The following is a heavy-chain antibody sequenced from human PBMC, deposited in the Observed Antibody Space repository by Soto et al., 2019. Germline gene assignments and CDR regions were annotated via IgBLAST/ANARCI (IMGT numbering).Heavy chain of an antibody. V-gene: IGHV4-34*01. J-gene: IGHJ2*01. CDR2: INDRGSI. Sequence: QVQLQQWGAGPLRPLETLSLTCGVSGGSFSGYYWAWIRQSPGKGLEWIGEINDRGSINYNPSLKSRASISVDTSKNHYSLNLRSVTAADTAVYYCARESHDILTGPPWVWYFDLGGRGTLVTV. D-gene: IGHD3-9*01. CDR1: GGSFSGYY. CDR3: ARESHDILTGPPWVWYFDL.